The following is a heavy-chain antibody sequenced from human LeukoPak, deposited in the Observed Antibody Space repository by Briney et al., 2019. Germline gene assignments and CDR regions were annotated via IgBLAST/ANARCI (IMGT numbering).Heavy chain of an antibody. Sequence: ASVKASCKASGGTFSSYAISWVRQAPGQGLEWMGGIIPIFGTANYAQKFQGRVTITADESTSTAYMELSSLRSEDTAVYYCASGGLITYGSELDYWGQGTLVTVSS. CDR1: GGTFSSYA. V-gene: IGHV1-69*01. CDR2: IIPIFGTA. CDR3: ASGGLITYGSELDY. J-gene: IGHJ4*02. D-gene: IGHD3-10*01.